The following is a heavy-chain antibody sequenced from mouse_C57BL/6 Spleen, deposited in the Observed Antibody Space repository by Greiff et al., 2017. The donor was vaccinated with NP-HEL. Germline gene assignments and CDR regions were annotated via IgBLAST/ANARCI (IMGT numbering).Heavy chain of an antibody. CDR3: ARSELSWFAY. V-gene: IGHV1-63*01. Sequence: QVQLKESGAELVRPGTSVKMSCKASGYTFTNYWIGWAKQRPGHGLEWIGDIYPGGGCTNYNEKFKGKATLTADKSSSTAYMQFSSLTSEDSAIYYCARSELSWFAYWGQGTLVTVSA. CDR2: IYPGGGCT. J-gene: IGHJ3*01. CDR1: GYTFTNYW.